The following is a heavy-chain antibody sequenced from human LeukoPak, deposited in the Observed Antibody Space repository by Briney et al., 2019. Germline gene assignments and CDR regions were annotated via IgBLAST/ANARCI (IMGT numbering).Heavy chain of an antibody. D-gene: IGHD3-22*01. CDR1: GFTFSSYW. J-gene: IGHJ4*02. CDR2: IKQDGSER. CDR3: AKVTREYYYDSSGPGYFDY. V-gene: IGHV3-7*01. Sequence: GGSLRLSCAASGFTFSSYWMSWVRQAPGKGLEWVATIKQDGSERYYVDSVKGRFTISRDNAQNSLYLQMNSLRAEDTAVYYCAKVTREYYYDSSGPGYFDYWGQGTLVTVSS.